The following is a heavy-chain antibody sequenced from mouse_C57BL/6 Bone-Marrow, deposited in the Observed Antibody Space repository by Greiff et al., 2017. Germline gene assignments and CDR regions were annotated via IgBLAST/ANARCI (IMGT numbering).Heavy chain of an antibody. D-gene: IGHD1-1*01. J-gene: IGHJ3*01. V-gene: IGHV1-19*01. CDR1: GYTFTDYY. CDR2: INPYNGGT. Sequence: EVQLQQSGPVLVKPGASVKMSCKASGYTFTDYYMNWVKQSHGKSLEWTGVINPYNGGTSYNQKFKGKATLTVDKSSSTAYMELNSLTSEDSAVYYCARKGYYYGSSPGFAYWGQGTLGTVSA. CDR3: ARKGYYYGSSPGFAY.